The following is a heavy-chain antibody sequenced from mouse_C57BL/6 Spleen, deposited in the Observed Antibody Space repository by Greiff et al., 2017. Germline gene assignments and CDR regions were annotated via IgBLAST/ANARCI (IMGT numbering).Heavy chain of an antibody. CDR2: IYPGNSDT. V-gene: IGHV1-5*01. J-gene: IGHJ1*03. CDR1: GYTFTSYW. D-gene: IGHD1-1*01. Sequence: VQLQQSGTVLARPGASVKMSCKTSGYTFTSYWMHWVKQRPGQGLEWIGAIYPGNSDTSYNQKFKGKAKLTAVTSASTAYMELSSLTNEDSAVYYCTRYYGSSYGWYFDVWGTGTTVTVSS. CDR3: TRYYGSSYGWYFDV.